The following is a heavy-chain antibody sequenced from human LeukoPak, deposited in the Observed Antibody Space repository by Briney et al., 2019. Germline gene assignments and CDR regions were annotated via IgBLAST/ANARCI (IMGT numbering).Heavy chain of an antibody. J-gene: IGHJ4*02. V-gene: IGHV4-38-2*02. D-gene: IGHD3-3*01. CDR1: AYSISSGYY. CDR3: ARDSAQGSGKYYFDY. Sequence: SETLSLTCIVSAYSISSGYYWGWIRQPPGKGLEWIGSIYHSESTYYNPSLKSRVTISVDTSKNQFSLKLTSVTAADTAVYYCARDSAQGSGKYYFDYWGQGTLVTVSS. CDR2: IYHSEST.